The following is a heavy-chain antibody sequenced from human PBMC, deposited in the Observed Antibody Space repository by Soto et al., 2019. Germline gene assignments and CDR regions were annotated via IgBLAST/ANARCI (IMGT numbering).Heavy chain of an antibody. CDR3: ARDYGYCSSTSCPMDY. D-gene: IGHD2-2*01. CDR1: GFTFSSYS. CDR2: IGSSSSYI. J-gene: IGHJ4*02. Sequence: GGSLKRSCAASGFTFSSYSMNWVRQAPGKGLEWVSSIGSSSSYIYYADSVKGRFTISRDNAKNSLYLQMNSLRAEDTAVYYCARDYGYCSSTSCPMDYWGQGTLVTVSS. V-gene: IGHV3-21*01.